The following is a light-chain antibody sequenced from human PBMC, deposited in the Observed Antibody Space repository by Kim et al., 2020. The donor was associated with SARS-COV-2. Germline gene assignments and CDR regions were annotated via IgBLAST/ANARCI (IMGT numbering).Light chain of an antibody. CDR3: QQTYSTPYT. V-gene: IGKV1-39*01. J-gene: IGKJ2*01. CDR2: AAS. CDR1: QSISAY. Sequence: SAAAGDRVTITCRASQSISAYLNWYQHKPGKAPKLLIYAASSLQSVVSSRFSGSGFGTDFTLTISSLQPEDFATYYCQQTYSTPYTFGQGTKLEIK.